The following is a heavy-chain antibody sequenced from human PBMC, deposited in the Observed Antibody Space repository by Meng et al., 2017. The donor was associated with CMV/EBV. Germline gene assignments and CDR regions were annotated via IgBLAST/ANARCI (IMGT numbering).Heavy chain of an antibody. CDR3: ARDLGITIFGVVIDYYYYGMDV. V-gene: IGHV3-30*04. CDR1: GFTFSSYA. J-gene: IGHJ6*02. CDR2: ISYDGSNK. D-gene: IGHD3-3*01. Sequence: GESRKISCAASGFTFSSYAMHWVRQAPGKGLEWVAVISYDGSNKYYADSVKGRFTISRDNSKNTLYLQMNSLRAEDTAVYYCARDLGITIFGVVIDYYYYGMDVWGQGTTVTVSS.